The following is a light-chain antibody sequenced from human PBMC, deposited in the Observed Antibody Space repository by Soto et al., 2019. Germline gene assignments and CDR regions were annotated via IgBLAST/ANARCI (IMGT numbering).Light chain of an antibody. CDR2: GAS. V-gene: IGKV3-20*01. CDR3: QQYGSSPPYT. J-gene: IGKJ2*01. Sequence: EIVLTQSPGTLSLSPGERATLSCRASQSVSSTYLAWYQQKPGQAPRLLLYGASSRATGIPDRFSGSGSGTEFTLTIISLVQEDVVAYYCQQYGSSPPYTFGQGTKLEIK. CDR1: QSVSSTY.